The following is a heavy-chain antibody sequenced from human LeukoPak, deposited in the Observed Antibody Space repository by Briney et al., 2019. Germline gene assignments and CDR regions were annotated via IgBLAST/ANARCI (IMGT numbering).Heavy chain of an antibody. V-gene: IGHV3-30*02. Sequence: GSLRLSCAASGFTFSSYGMHWVRQAPGKGLEWVAFIRYDGSNKYYADSVKGRFTISRDNSKNTLYLQMNSLTTEDTAVYYCARGDFRLEMSTTIAFDIWGQGTMVTVSS. CDR3: ARGDFRLEMSTTIAFDI. CDR1: GFTFSSYG. J-gene: IGHJ3*02. CDR2: IRYDGSNK. D-gene: IGHD1-1*01.